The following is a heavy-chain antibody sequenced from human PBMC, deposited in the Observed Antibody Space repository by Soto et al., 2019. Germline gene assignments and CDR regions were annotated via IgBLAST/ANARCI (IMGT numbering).Heavy chain of an antibody. V-gene: IGHV1-69*12. CDR1: GGTFSSYA. CDR3: STGTHGNYYNGMDV. J-gene: IGHJ6*02. Sequence: QVQLVQSGAEVKKPGSSVKVSCKASGGTFSSYAISWVRQAPGQGLEWMGGIIPIFGTANYAQKFQGRVTITADDSTSTAYMELSSLRSEDTAVYYCSTGTHGNYYNGMDVWGQGTTVTVSS. CDR2: IIPIFGTA. D-gene: IGHD1-1*01.